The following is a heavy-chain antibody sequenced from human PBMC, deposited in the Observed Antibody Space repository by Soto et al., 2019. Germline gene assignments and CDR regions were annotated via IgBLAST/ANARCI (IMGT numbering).Heavy chain of an antibody. D-gene: IGHD4-17*01. CDR2: IYDSGTT. CDR3: ARAAVGFDYGDSPFVGSTAHYYFGMDV. V-gene: IGHV4-59*06. J-gene: IGHJ6*02. CDR1: GGSITSYD. Sequence: SETLSLTCIVPGGSITSYDWSWIRQLPEKGLEWIGSIYDSGTTYYSPSLKSRITMSIDTSKNQFSLRLTSVTAADTAVFYFARAAVGFDYGDSPFVGSTAHYYFGMDVSGPGTTVTVSS.